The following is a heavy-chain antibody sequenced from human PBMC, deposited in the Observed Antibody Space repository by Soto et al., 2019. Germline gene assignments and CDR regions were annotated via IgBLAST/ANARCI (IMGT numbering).Heavy chain of an antibody. D-gene: IGHD6-19*01. CDR3: ARAVGDPLYYLDY. Sequence: TLSLTCTVSSDSISSYYWIWIRQSPGKGLEWIGYTDYSGNTNHNPSLKSRVTISGDTSKNQFSLRLSSVTAADTAVYYCARAVGDPLYYLDYWGQGTLVTVSS. V-gene: IGHV4-59*08. J-gene: IGHJ4*02. CDR2: TDYSGNT. CDR1: SDSISSYY.